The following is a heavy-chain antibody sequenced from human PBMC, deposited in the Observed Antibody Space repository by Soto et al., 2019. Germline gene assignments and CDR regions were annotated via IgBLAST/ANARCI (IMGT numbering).Heavy chain of an antibody. CDR1: GFTFSSYW. V-gene: IGHV3-74*01. CDR2: INSDGSST. J-gene: IGHJ4*02. CDR3: ARVNFDWLLGPFDY. D-gene: IGHD3-9*01. Sequence: PGGSLRLSCAASGFTFSSYWMHWVRQAPGKGLVWVSRINSDGSSTSYADSVKGRFTISRDNAKNTLYLQMNSLRAEDTAVYYWARVNFDWLLGPFDYWGQGTLVTVSS.